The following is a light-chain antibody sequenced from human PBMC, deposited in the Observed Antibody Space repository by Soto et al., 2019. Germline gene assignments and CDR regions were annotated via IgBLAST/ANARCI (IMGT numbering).Light chain of an antibody. V-gene: IGKV1-13*02. CDR1: QGSSRA. CDR3: QQFNSYPLT. J-gene: IGKJ2*01. CDR2: DAS. Sequence: AIQLTQSPSSLSASVGDRVTITCRASQGSSRALAWYQQKPGKAPKLLIYDASSLESGVPSVFSGSGSETDFTLAISSLQHEDFATYYCQQFNSYPLTVGQGTKLEIK.